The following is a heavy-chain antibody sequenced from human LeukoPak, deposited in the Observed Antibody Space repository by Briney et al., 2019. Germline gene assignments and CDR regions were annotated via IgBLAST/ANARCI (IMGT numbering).Heavy chain of an antibody. CDR2: ISAYNGNT. Sequence: ASVKVSCKASGYTFTSYGISWVRQAPGQGLEWMGWISAYNGNTNYAQKLQGRVTMTTDTSTSTAYMELRSLRSDDTAVYYCARVMDSSGYYGYYYGMDVWGQGTTVTVSS. J-gene: IGHJ6*02. V-gene: IGHV1-18*01. CDR3: ARVMDSSGYYGYYYGMDV. D-gene: IGHD3-22*01. CDR1: GYTFTSYG.